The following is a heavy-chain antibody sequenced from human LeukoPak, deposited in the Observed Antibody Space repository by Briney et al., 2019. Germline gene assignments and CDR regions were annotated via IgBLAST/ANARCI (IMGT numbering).Heavy chain of an antibody. V-gene: IGHV3-20*04. CDR1: GFTFDDYG. J-gene: IGHJ6*03. Sequence: GRSLRLSCAASGFTFDDYGMSWVRQAPGKGLEWVSGINWNGGSTGYADSVKGRFTISRDNAKNSLYLQMNSLRAEDTALYYCARDGDYGTYYYYMDVWGKGTTVTVSS. CDR3: ARDGDYGTYYYYMDV. D-gene: IGHD4-17*01. CDR2: INWNGGST.